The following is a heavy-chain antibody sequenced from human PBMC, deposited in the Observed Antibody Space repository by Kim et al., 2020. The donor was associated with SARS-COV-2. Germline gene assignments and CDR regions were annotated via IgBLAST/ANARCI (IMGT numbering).Heavy chain of an antibody. V-gene: IGHV3-13*05. CDR3: ARGALWFGELASSYGMDV. CDR2: IGTAGDP. D-gene: IGHD3-10*01. CDR1: GFTFSSYD. Sequence: GGSLRLSCAASGFTFSSYDMHWVRQATGKGLEWVSAIGTAGDPYYPGSVKGRFTISRENAKNSLYLQMNSLRAGDTAVYYCARGALWFGELASSYGMDVWGQGTTVTVSS. J-gene: IGHJ6*02.